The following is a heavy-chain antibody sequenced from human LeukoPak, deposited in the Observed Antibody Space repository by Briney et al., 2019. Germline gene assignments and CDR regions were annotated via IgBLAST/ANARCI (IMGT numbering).Heavy chain of an antibody. J-gene: IGHJ4*02. D-gene: IGHD6-6*01. CDR3: ARGGIAARHSDY. Sequence: ASVKSSCKTSGYTFTGYYMHWVRQAPGQGLERMGRITPNSGGTNYAQKFQGRVTMTRDTSISTAYMALSRLRSDDTAVYYCARGGIAARHSDYWGQGTLVTVSS. V-gene: IGHV1-2*02. CDR1: GYTFTGYY. CDR2: ITPNSGGT.